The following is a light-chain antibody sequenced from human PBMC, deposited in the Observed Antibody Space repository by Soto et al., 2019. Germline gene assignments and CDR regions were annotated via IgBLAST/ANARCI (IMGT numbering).Light chain of an antibody. Sequence: QSVLTQPPSASGSPGQSVTISCTGTSSAVGGYNYVSWYQQYPGKAPKLMIYEVTKRPSGVPDRFSGSKSGNTASLTVSGLQAEDEADYYCSSYAGSNNYVVFGGGTKLTVL. CDR2: EVT. V-gene: IGLV2-8*01. J-gene: IGLJ2*01. CDR1: SSAVGGYNY. CDR3: SSYAGSNNYVV.